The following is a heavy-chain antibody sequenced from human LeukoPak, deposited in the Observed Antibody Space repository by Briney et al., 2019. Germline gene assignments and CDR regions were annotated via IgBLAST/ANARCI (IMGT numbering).Heavy chain of an antibody. J-gene: IGHJ4*02. V-gene: IGHV3-11*01. CDR1: GFTFSDYY. CDR2: SSSSGSSI. CDR3: ARGEYDYIWGSYRYQLDY. D-gene: IGHD3-16*02. Sequence: PGGSLRLSCGASGFTFSDYYMSWIRQAPGKGLEWVSYSSSSGSSIYYADSVKGRFTISRDNAKNSLYLQMNSLRAEDTAVYYCARGEYDYIWGSYRYQLDYWGQGTLVTVSS.